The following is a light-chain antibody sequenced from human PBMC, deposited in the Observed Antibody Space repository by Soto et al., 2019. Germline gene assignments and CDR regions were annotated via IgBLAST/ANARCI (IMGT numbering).Light chain of an antibody. CDR1: QRIGIY. Sequence: EIVLTQSPATLSLAPGDRATLSCRASQRIGIYLAWYQQTPGQSPRLLIYEASNRATGVPAKFSGTGSGTDFTLTISSLESEDFVIYYCQQRSTCPLTFGGGTRVEI. CDR3: QQRSTCPLT. V-gene: IGKV3-11*01. CDR2: EAS. J-gene: IGKJ4*01.